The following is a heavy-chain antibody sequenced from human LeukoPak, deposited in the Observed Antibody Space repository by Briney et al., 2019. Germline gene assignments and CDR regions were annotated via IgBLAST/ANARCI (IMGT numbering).Heavy chain of an antibody. CDR1: GFTFSSSW. J-gene: IGHJ4*02. V-gene: IGHV3-7*01. D-gene: IGHD3-16*01. CDR3: ARDSAYFRFDY. CDR2: IKEDGSEY. Sequence: GGSLRLSCAASGFTFSSSWMPWVRQAPGKGRGWVANIKEDGSEYNYVDSVKGRFTISRDNAKKSLYLQMNSLRAEDTAVYYGARDSAYFRFDYWGQGTLVTVSS.